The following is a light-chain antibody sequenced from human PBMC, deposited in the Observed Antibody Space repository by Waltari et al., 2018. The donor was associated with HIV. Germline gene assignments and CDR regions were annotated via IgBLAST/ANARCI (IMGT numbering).Light chain of an antibody. CDR2: DGY. CDR3: QQHNTDPVT. CDR1: QTTSSY. Sequence: DIQLTQSPAVLSSSVGDRVTIACRASQTTSSYLAWYQQKPGKAPKLLIYDGYTLQSGVPSRFSGSGSGTEFNHTSSNLQPEDFATYYCQQHNTDPVTFGPGTRVEIK. V-gene: IGKV1-9*01. J-gene: IGKJ3*01.